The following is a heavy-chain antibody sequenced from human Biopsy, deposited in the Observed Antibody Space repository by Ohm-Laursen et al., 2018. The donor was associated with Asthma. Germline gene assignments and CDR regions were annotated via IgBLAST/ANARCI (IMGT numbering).Heavy chain of an antibody. D-gene: IGHD2-2*01. CDR1: GFTFSSYS. J-gene: IGHJ4*02. Sequence: GSLRLSRSASGFTFSSYSMNWVRQAPGKGLEWVSSISSSSSYIYYADSVKGRFTISRDNAKNSLYLQMNSLRAEDTAVYYCARDGTDMNEAMPKDYWGQGTLVTVSS. V-gene: IGHV3-21*01. CDR2: ISSSSSYI. CDR3: ARDGTDMNEAMPKDY.